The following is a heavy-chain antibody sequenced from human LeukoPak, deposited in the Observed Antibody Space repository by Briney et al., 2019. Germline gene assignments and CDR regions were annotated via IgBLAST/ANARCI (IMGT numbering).Heavy chain of an antibody. J-gene: IGHJ4*02. V-gene: IGHV3-30*02. CDR2: IRYDGSNK. CDR1: GFTFSRYG. CDR3: ATIDY. Sequence: GGSLRLSCEASGFTFSRYGIHWVRQAPGKGLEWVAFIRYDGSNKYYADSVKGRFTISRDNSKNTLYLQMNSLRAEGTAVYYCATIDYWGQGALVTVSS.